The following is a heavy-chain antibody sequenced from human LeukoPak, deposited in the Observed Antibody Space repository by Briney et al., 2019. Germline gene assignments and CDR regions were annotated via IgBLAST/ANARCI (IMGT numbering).Heavy chain of an antibody. CDR2: INPNSGGT. CDR3: AREGSFSEGNWFDP. Sequence: GASVKVSCKASGYTFTGYYMHWVRQAPGQGLEWMGWINPNSGGTNYAQKFQGRVTMTRDTSISTAYMELSRLRSDDTAVYYRAREGSFSEGNWFDPWGQGTLVTVSS. V-gene: IGHV1-2*02. D-gene: IGHD3-3*02. CDR1: GYTFTGYY. J-gene: IGHJ5*02.